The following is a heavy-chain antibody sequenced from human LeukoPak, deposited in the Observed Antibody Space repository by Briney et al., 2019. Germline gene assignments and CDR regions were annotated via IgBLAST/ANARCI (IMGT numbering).Heavy chain of an antibody. D-gene: IGHD3-10*01. Sequence: PSETLSLTCTVSGDSINNYYWSWIRQSPGKGLEWIGYIYYSGSTKYNPSLKSRVTISVDTSKNQFSLKLSSVTAADTAVYYCASHRGSGSPYFDYWGQGTLVTVSS. J-gene: IGHJ4*02. CDR3: ASHRGSGSPYFDY. CDR1: GDSINNYY. CDR2: IYYSGST. V-gene: IGHV4-59*08.